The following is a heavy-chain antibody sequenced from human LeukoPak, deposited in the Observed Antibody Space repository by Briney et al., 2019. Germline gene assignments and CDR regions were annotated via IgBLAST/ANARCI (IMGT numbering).Heavy chain of an antibody. CDR1: GFTFNCA. CDR3: AKGQSRTYPRGHFDY. Sequence: GGSLRLSCAASGFTFNCAMSWVRQAPGKGLEWVSSISGSGGSTYYADSVKGRFTISRDNSKNTLYLQMNSLRAEDTAVYSCAKGQSRTYPRGHFDYWGQGTLVTVSS. J-gene: IGHJ4*02. D-gene: IGHD2-2*01. V-gene: IGHV3-23*01. CDR2: ISGSGGST.